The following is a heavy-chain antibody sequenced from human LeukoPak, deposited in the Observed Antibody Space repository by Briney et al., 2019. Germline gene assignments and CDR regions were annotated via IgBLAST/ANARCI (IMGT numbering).Heavy chain of an antibody. J-gene: IGHJ6*03. CDR1: GGTFSSYA. Sequence: GASVKVSCKASGGTFSSYAISWVRQAPGQGLEWMGWISAYNGNTNYAQKLQGRVTMTTDTSTSTAYMELRSLRSDDTAVYYCARTLYCSGGSCYSYYYYYYMDVWGKGTTVTVSS. V-gene: IGHV1-18*01. CDR2: ISAYNGNT. CDR3: ARTLYCSGGSCYSYYYYYYMDV. D-gene: IGHD2-15*01.